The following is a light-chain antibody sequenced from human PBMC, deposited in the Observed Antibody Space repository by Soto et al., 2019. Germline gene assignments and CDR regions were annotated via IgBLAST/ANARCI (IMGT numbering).Light chain of an antibody. CDR1: QSLRDTY. CDR3: QHYDSPPGT. Sequence: IVLTQSPGTLSLSPGERATLSCRASQSLRDTYLAWYQQKVGQAPRLLIYGASSRATGIPDRFTGTGSGADFTLTITRLEPEDFAVYYCQHYDSPPGTFGQWTKVDIK. CDR2: GAS. V-gene: IGKV3-20*01. J-gene: IGKJ1*01.